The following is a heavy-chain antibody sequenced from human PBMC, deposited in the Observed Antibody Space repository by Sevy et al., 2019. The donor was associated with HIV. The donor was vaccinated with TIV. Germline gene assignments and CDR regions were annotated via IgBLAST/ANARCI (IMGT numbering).Heavy chain of an antibody. D-gene: IGHD2-2*01. Sequence: SETLSLTCAVYGGSFSGYYWSWIRQPPGKGLEWIGEINHSGSTNYNPSLKSRVTISVDTSKNQLSLKLSSVTAADTAVYYCAMSAGYCSSTSCYRPNYYYYYGMDVWGQGTTVTVSS. CDR3: AMSAGYCSSTSCYRPNYYYYYGMDV. J-gene: IGHJ6*02. CDR1: GGSFSGYY. V-gene: IGHV4-34*01. CDR2: INHSGST.